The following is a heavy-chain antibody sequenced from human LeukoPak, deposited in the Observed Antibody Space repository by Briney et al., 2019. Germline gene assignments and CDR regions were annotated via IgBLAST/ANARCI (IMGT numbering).Heavy chain of an antibody. D-gene: IGHD3-16*01. Sequence: SGGSPRLSCAASGFTFNTYAMNWVRQAPGRGLEWVSTISSSGGSTYYADSVKGRFTVSRDNSKNTLYLQMNSLRGEDAAIYYCARGLGLAATALDYWGQGTLVTVSS. CDR1: GFTFNTYA. J-gene: IGHJ4*02. CDR3: ARGLGLAATALDY. CDR2: ISSSGGST. V-gene: IGHV3-23*01.